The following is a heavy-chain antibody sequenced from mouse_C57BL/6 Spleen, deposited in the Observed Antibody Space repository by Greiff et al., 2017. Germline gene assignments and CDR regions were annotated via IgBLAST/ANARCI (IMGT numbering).Heavy chain of an antibody. Sequence: DVKLVESGPGLVKPSQSLSLTCSVTGYSITSGYYWNWIRQFPGNKQEWMGYISYDGSNNYNPSLKNRISITRDTSKNRLFLKLNSVTTEDTATYYCAREGVITCFDYWGQGTTLTVSS. CDR1: GYSITSGYY. D-gene: IGHD1-1*01. CDR3: AREGVITCFDY. CDR2: ISYDGSN. J-gene: IGHJ2*01. V-gene: IGHV3-6*01.